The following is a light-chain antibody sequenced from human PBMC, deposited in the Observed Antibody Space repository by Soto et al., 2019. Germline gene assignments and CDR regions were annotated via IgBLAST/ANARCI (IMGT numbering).Light chain of an antibody. CDR1: QGISSY. CDR3: QQYYSDPALP. CDR2: AAS. J-gene: IGKJ4*01. V-gene: IGKV1-8*01. Sequence: AIRMTQSPSSLSASTGDRVTITCRASQGISSYLAWYQQKPGKAPKLLIYAASTLQSGVPSRFSGSGSGTDFNLTISCLQSEDFATDYCQQYYSDPALPFGGCTQVEIK.